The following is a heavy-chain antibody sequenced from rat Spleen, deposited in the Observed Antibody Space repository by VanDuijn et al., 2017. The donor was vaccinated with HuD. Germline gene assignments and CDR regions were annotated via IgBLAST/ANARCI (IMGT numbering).Heavy chain of an antibody. V-gene: IGHV5-17*01. CDR2: IVDDGSNT. CDR1: GFTFSDYT. D-gene: IGHD1-9*01. CDR3: ARPTTGIPFNY. Sequence: EVQLMESGGGLVQPGRSLKLSCSASGFTFSDYTMAWVRQAPKKGLEWVAAIVDDGSNTFYRDSVKCRFTISRDNAKSTLYLQVDSLRSEDTAIYYCARPTTGIPFNYWGQGVMVTVSS. J-gene: IGHJ2*01.